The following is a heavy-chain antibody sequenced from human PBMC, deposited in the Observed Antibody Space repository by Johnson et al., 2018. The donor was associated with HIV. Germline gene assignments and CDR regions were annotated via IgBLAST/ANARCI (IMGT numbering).Heavy chain of an antibody. CDR1: GFTVSSNY. CDR3: ALTESRFLEWLFRAFDI. D-gene: IGHD3-3*01. CDR2: IYSGGSK. Sequence: VQLVESGGGLVQPGGSLKLSCAASGFTVSSNYMSWVRQAPGKGLEWVSVIYSGGSKYYAGSVKGRFTISRDNSKTTFYLQMNSLRADDTAIYYCALTESRFLEWLFRAFDIWGQGTMVTISS. J-gene: IGHJ3*02. V-gene: IGHV3-66*02.